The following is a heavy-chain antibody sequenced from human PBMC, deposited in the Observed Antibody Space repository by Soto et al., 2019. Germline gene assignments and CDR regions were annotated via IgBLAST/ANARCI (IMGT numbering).Heavy chain of an antibody. V-gene: IGHV3-74*01. J-gene: IGHJ6*02. CDR3: ATDGSYAQHV. Sequence: GGSLRLSCAASGFTFSSYAMHWVRQAPGKGLEWVSHINSDGTTTTYADSAKGRFTISRDNAKNTVHLQMNSLRAEDTAVYYCATDGSYAQHVWGQGTTVTVSS. CDR2: INSDGTTT. CDR1: GFTFSSYA. D-gene: IGHD2-2*01.